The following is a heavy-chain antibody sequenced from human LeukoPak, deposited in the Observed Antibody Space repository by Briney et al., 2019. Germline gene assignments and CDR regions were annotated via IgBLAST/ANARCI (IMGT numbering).Heavy chain of an antibody. D-gene: IGHD3-10*01. CDR3: ARGASYYGSGSYLGY. CDR1: GGSISSGGYY. Sequence: PSQTLSLTCTVSGGSISSGGYYWSWIRQPPGKGLKWIGEINHSGSTNYNPSLKSRVTISVDTSKNQFSLKLSSVTAADTAVYYCARGASYYGSGSYLGYWGQGTLVTVSS. V-gene: IGHV4-30-2*01. J-gene: IGHJ4*02. CDR2: INHSGST.